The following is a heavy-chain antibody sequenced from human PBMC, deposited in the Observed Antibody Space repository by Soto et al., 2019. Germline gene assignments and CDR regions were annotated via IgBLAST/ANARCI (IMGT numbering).Heavy chain of an antibody. J-gene: IGHJ3*02. V-gene: IGHV3-74*01. Sequence: GGSLRLSCAASGFTFSSYWMHWVRQAPGKGLVWVSRINSDGSSTSYADSVKGRFTISRDNAKNTLYLQMNSLRAEDTAVYYCARAKEYSSSLEAFDIWGQGTMVTVS. D-gene: IGHD6-6*01. CDR1: GFTFSSYW. CDR3: ARAKEYSSSLEAFDI. CDR2: INSDGSST.